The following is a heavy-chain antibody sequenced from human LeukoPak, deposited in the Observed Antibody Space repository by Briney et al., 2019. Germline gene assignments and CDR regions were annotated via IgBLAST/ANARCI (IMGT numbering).Heavy chain of an antibody. CDR2: VSPHVNTI. CDR3: ARDLAVYFDY. D-gene: IGHD4-17*01. CDR1: GFTFTDHS. J-gene: IGHJ4*02. Sequence: PGRSLRLSCVASGFTFTDHSMHWVRQPPGKGLEWVAVVSPHVNTIFYADSMKGRFTISRDNSKNTIYLQIDSLRAEDTAVYYCARDLAVYFDYWGQGTLVTVSS. V-gene: IGHV3-30-3*01.